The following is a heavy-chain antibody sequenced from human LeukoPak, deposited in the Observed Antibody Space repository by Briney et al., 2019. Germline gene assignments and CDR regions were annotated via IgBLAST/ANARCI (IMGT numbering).Heavy chain of an antibody. CDR2: IHSSGSA. Sequence: SETLSLTCIVSGGSINSYYWSWIRQPPGKGLEWIGYIHSSGSANYNPSLKSRVTMSVDASKNQFSLKLSSVTAADTAVYYCARRGGVGIGGRPSNYYYMDVWGKGTTVTVSS. CDR1: GGSINSYY. J-gene: IGHJ6*03. CDR3: ARRGGVGIGGRPSNYYYMDV. D-gene: IGHD6-6*01. V-gene: IGHV4-4*09.